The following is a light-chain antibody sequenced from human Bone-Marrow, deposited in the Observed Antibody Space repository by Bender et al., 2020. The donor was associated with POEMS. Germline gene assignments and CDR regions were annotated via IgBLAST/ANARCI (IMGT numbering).Light chain of an antibody. CDR1: KLENKY. CDR3: QAWDSSIWV. Sequence: SYELTQPPSVSVSPGQTASITCSGDKLENKYACWYQQKPGQSPVLVIYQDNQRPSGIPARFSGSNSGNTATLTISGTQPMDEADYYCQAWDSSIWVFGGGTKLTVL. CDR2: QDN. J-gene: IGLJ3*02. V-gene: IGLV3-1*01.